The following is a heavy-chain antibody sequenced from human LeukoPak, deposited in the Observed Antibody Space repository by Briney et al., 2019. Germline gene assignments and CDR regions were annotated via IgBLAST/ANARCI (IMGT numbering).Heavy chain of an antibody. CDR1: GGTFSSYA. D-gene: IGHD6-19*01. J-gene: IGHJ5*02. CDR3: ASSGGWYNWFDP. V-gene: IGHV1-69*13. CDR2: IIPIFGTA. Sequence: SVKVSCKASGGTFSSYAISWVRQAPGQGLEWMGGIIPIFGTANYAQKFQGRVTITADESTSTDYMELSSLRSEDTAVYYCASSGGWYNWFDPWGQGTLVTVSS.